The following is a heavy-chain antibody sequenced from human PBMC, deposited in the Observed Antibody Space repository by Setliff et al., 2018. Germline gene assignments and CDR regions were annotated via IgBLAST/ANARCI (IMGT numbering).Heavy chain of an antibody. V-gene: IGHV4-39*01. Sequence: PSETLSLTCTVSGGSISSGVYYWAWIRQPPGKGLEWIGRIYYRGDTYYNASLKSRLTLSVDTSKNQVSLNLRSVTAADTAVYYCARMSGFLYMDVWGKGTPVTVSS. CDR2: IYYRGDT. CDR1: GGSISSGVYY. J-gene: IGHJ6*03. CDR3: ARMSGFLYMDV. D-gene: IGHD3-3*01.